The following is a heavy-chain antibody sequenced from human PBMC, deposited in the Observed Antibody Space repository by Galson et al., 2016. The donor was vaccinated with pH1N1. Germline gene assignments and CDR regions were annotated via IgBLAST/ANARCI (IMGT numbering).Heavy chain of an antibody. J-gene: IGHJ3*01. Sequence: SVKVSCKASGYTFTDYYIHWVRQAPGQGLEWMGLIIPNSGDTNFAKKFQGRVTMTRDTSISTAYMELTRLTSDDTAVYFCARELRGGSFDVWGQGTVVTVSS. CDR3: ARELRGGSFDV. CDR1: GYTFTDYY. V-gene: IGHV1-2*02. D-gene: IGHD2-15*01. CDR2: IIPNSGDT.